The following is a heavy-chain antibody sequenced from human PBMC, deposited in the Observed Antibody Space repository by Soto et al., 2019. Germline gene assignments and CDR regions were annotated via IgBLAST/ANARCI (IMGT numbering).Heavy chain of an antibody. J-gene: IGHJ6*03. CDR1: GLPFTSYA. D-gene: IGHD2-2*01. Sequence: LLESGGGLAQPGGSLRLSCAASGLPFTSYAMTWVRQAPGKGLEWVSATSGSGANTYYADSVKGRFPISRDNSKNTLFLQMDSLRAEDTAVYYCAKDSSSSHYQTYYCYYMDVWSKGTTVTVSS. CDR3: AKDSSSSHYQTYYCYYMDV. CDR2: TSGSGANT. V-gene: IGHV3-23*01.